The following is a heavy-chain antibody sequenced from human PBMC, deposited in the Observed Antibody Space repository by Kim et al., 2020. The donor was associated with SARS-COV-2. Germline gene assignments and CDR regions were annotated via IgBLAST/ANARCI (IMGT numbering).Heavy chain of an antibody. CDR2: K. CDR3: AKGWLKGGFDY. V-gene: IGHV6-1*01. J-gene: IGHJ4*02. D-gene: IGHD5-12*01. Sequence: KDYAGSVKRRITINSDTSKNQFSLQLHSVTAEDTAVYYCAKGWLKGGFDYWGQGILVTVSS.